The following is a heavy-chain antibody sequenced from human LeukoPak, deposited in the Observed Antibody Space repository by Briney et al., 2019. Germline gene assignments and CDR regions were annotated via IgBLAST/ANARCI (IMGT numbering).Heavy chain of an antibody. CDR1: GGSIISSSYY. Sequence: SETLSLSCTVSGGSIISSSYYWGCIRPPPGQELVWIGSIYYSGSTYYTPSIKRRVTRSVYTSKNQFPLKLSSVNAADTAVYYWARVQCRSTSCRWFDTWGQGTLVTVSS. D-gene: IGHD2-2*01. CDR2: IYYSGST. J-gene: IGHJ5*02. V-gene: IGHV4-39*06. CDR3: ARVQCRSTSCRWFDT.